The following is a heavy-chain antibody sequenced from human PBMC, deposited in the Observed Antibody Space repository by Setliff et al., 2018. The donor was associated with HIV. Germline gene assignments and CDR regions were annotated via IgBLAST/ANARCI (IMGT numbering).Heavy chain of an antibody. CDR1: DGDLSGDS. CDR3: ARALFDYVWGTYRLRPVGFDL. Sequence: KASETLSLTCDVADGDLSGDSWSWIRQPPGKGLQWIGEISHSGNTTYNPSLRSRVTISLDTSRNQLSLKLNSVTAADTAVYYCARALFDYVWGTYRLRPVGFDLWGQGTVVTVSS. D-gene: IGHD3-16*02. CDR2: ISHSGNT. J-gene: IGHJ3*01. V-gene: IGHV4-34*01.